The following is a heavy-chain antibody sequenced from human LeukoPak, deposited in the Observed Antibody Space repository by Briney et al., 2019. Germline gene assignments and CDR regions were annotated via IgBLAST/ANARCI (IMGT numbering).Heavy chain of an antibody. D-gene: IGHD1-26*01. Sequence: PSETLSLTCTVSGGSLCSYYRSGVPHPAGKGLEWIGRNYTSGSTNYNTSLKSRVTISLDTSKNQFSLKLSSVTAADTAVYYCARHLAGATTTPPYYYYYYMDVWGKGTTVTISS. CDR3: ARHLAGATTTPPYYYYYYMDV. CDR1: GGSLCSYY. V-gene: IGHV4-4*07. J-gene: IGHJ6*03. CDR2: NYTSGST.